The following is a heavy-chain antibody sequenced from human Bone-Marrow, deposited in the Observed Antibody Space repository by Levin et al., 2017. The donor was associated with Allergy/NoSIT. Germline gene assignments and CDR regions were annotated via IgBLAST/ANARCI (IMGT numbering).Heavy chain of an antibody. CDR2: ISSSSTYI. Sequence: GGSLRLSCAASGFTISDYGMNWVRQAPGKGLEWVSSISSSSTYIFYADSVKGRFTISRDNAKNSLYVQMNSLRAEDTAVYYCAREEGYYDILSEYGMDVWGQGTTVIVSS. CDR3: AREEGYYDILSEYGMDV. CDR1: GFTISDYG. D-gene: IGHD3-9*01. V-gene: IGHV3-21*01. J-gene: IGHJ6*02.